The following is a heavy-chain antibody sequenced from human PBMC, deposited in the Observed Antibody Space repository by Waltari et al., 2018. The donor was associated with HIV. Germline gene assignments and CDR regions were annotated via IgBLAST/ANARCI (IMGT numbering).Heavy chain of an antibody. D-gene: IGHD5-12*01. CDR3: ARDKEWIVVEIVGTPQKYHHSNGLDV. Sequence: QVQLQESGPGLVKPSETLSLTCTVSGGPISSFYWYWIRPPPGKGLEWFGSIPYSGRTKDNPARQSRDTKSVELSKDQFCLKVTSVTAADTAVYYCARDKEWIVVEIVGTPQKYHHSNGLDVWGQGTTVIVSS. CDR2: IPYSGRT. J-gene: IGHJ6*02. CDR1: GGPISSFY. V-gene: IGHV4-59*01.